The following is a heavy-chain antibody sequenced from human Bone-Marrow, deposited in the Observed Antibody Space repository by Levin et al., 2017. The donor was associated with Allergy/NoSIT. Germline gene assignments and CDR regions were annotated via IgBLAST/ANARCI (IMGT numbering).Heavy chain of an antibody. V-gene: IGHV4-31*03. D-gene: IGHD5-24*01. CDR1: GGSISSGGYY. J-gene: IGHJ4*02. Sequence: SETLSLTCTVSGGSISSGGYYWSWIRQHPGKGLEWIGYIYYSGSTYYNPSLKSRVTISVDTSKNQFSLKLSSVTAADTAVYYCARVEMATISSYYFDYWGQGTLVTVSS. CDR3: ARVEMATISSYYFDY. CDR2: IYYSGST.